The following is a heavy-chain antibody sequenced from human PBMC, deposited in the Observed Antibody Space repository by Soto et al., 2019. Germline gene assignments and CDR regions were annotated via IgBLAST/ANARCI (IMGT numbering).Heavy chain of an antibody. CDR3: AKDFTSGDDAFDI. D-gene: IGHD2-2*01. J-gene: IGHJ3*02. CDR2: ISYDGSNK. CDR1: GFTFSSYG. V-gene: IGHV3-30*18. Sequence: GGSLRLSCAASGFTFSSYGMHWVRQAPGKGLEWVAVISYDGSNKYYADSVKGRFTISRDNSKNTLYLQMTSLRAEDTAVYYCAKDFTSGDDAFDIWGQGTMVTVSS.